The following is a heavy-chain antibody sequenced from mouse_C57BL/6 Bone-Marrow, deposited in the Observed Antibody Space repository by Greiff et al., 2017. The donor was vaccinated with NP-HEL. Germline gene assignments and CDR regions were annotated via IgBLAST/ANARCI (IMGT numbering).Heavy chain of an antibody. J-gene: IGHJ4*01. Sequence: VQLQQSGAELARPGASVKLSCKASGYTFTSYGISWVKQRTGQGLEWIGEIYPRSGNTYYNEKFKGKATLTADKSSSTAYMELRSLTSEDSAVYFCARGDYYGSSSGNAMDYWGQGTSVTVSS. V-gene: IGHV1-81*01. CDR3: ARGDYYGSSSGNAMDY. D-gene: IGHD1-1*01. CDR2: IYPRSGNT. CDR1: GYTFTSYG.